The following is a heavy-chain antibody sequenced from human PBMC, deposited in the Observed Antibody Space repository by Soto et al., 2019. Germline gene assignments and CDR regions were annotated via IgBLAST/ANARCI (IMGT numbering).Heavy chain of an antibody. J-gene: IGHJ4*02. CDR1: GFTFSSYG. CDR3: AKENEYYYDSSGPDY. D-gene: IGHD3-22*01. V-gene: IGHV3-30*18. CDR2: ISYDGSNT. Sequence: QVQLVESGGGVVQPGRSLRLSCAASGFTFSSYGMHWVRQAPGKGLEWVAVISYDGSNTYYADSVKGRFTISRDNSKNTLYLQMNSLRAEDTAVYYCAKENEYYYDSSGPDYWGQGTLVTVSS.